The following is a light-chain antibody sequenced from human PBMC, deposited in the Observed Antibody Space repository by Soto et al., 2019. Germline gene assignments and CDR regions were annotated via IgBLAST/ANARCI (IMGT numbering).Light chain of an antibody. CDR2: GAS. CDR1: PSVSSSY. Sequence: EIVLTQSPGTLSLSPGERATLSCRASPSVSSSYLAWSQQKRGQAPRLLIYGASSRATGIPDRFSGSGSGTDFTLTISRLEPEDVAVYYCQQYGRSPRTFGQGTKLEIK. J-gene: IGKJ2*01. CDR3: QQYGRSPRT. V-gene: IGKV3-20*01.